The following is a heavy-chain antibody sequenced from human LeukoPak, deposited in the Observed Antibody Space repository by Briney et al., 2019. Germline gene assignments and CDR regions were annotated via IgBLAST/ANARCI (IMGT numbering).Heavy chain of an antibody. CDR1: GFTFSSYT. J-gene: IGHJ5*02. D-gene: IGHD6-6*01. CDR2: ISRSSSYM. V-gene: IGHV3-21*01. CDR3: ARGREGIAARWWVEEPRWYFFDP. Sequence: PGGSLRLSCAASGFTFSSYTMNWVRQAPGKGLEWVSSISRSSSYMYYADSVKGRFTISRDNAMNSLDLQMNSLRAEDTAVYYCARGREGIAARWWVEEPRWYFFDPWGQGTLVTVSS.